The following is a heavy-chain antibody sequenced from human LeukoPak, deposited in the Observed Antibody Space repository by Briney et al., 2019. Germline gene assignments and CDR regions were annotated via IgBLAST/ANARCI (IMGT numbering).Heavy chain of an antibody. CDR1: GFTFHNYG. J-gene: IGHJ4*02. V-gene: IGHV3-33*01. CDR2: IWYDGSNT. Sequence: GGSLRLSCAASGFTFHNYGMHWVRQAPGKGLEWVAVIWYDGSNTYYADSVKGRFTISRENSNNTLYLQMNRLRAEDAAIYFCARDQQRFCSGGACYLGFEYWGQGVLVTVSS. D-gene: IGHD2-15*01. CDR3: ARDQQRFCSGGACYLGFEY.